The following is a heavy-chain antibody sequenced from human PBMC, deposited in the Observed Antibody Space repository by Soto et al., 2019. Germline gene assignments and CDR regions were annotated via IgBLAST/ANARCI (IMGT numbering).Heavy chain of an antibody. CDR2: IYPGDSDT. J-gene: IGHJ4*02. D-gene: IGHD5-12*01. Sequence: GESLKISCKGSGYSFTSYWIGWVRQMPGKGLEWMGIIYPGDSDTRYSPSFQGQVTISADKSISTAYLQWSSLKASDTALYYCARLKRDGYNYSPLYYWGQGTLVTVSS. CDR1: GYSFTSYW. CDR3: ARLKRDGYNYSPLYY. V-gene: IGHV5-51*01.